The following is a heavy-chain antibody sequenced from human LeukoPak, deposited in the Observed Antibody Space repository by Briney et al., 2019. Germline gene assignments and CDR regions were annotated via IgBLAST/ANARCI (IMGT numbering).Heavy chain of an antibody. CDR2: IDPSDSYT. Sequence: GESLRISCKGSGYSFTSYWISWVRQTPGKGLEWMGRIDPSDSYTNYSPSFQGHVTISADKSISTAYLQWSSLKASDTAMYYCARESYCSGGSCYMNYWGQGTLVTVSS. V-gene: IGHV5-10-1*01. CDR3: ARESYCSGGSCYMNY. CDR1: GYSFTSYW. J-gene: IGHJ4*02. D-gene: IGHD2-15*01.